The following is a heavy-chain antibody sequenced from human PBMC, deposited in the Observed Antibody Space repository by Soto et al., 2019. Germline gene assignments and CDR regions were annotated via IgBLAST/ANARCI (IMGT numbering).Heavy chain of an antibody. V-gene: IGHV4-34*01. CDR2: INHSGST. CDR1: GGSFSGYY. CDR3: ARVGDGSGSYYSLWFDP. D-gene: IGHD3-10*01. J-gene: IGHJ5*02. Sequence: SETLSLTCAVYGGSFSGYYWSWIRQPPGKGLEWIGEINHSGSTNYNPSLKSRVTISVDTSKNQFSLKLSSVTAADTAVYYCARVGDGSGSYYSLWFDPWGQGTLVT.